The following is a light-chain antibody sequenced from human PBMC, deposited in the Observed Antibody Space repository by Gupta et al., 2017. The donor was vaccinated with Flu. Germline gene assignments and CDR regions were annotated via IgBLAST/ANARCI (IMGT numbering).Light chain of an antibody. CDR1: QSVSSSY. V-gene: IGKV3-20*01. Sequence: EIVLTQSPGTLSLSPGERATLSCRASQSVSSSYLAWYQQKPGQAPRLLIYGASSRATGIPDRFSGSGSGTEFTLTISRLEPEDFAVYYCQQYCSSQWTFGQGTKVEIK. J-gene: IGKJ1*01. CDR2: GAS. CDR3: QQYCSSQWT.